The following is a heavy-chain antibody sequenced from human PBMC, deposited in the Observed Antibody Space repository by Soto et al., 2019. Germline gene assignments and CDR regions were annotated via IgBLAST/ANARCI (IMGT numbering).Heavy chain of an antibody. CDR2: IYYSGST. D-gene: IGHD3-16*01. Sequence: QVQLQESGPGLVKPSQTLSLTCTVSGGSISSGDYYWSWIRQPPGKGLEWIGYIYYSGSTYCNPSLKSRVTISVGTSKNQFSLKLNSVTAADTAVYYCARRRGTTYYYGMDVWGQGTTVTVSS. J-gene: IGHJ6*02. CDR3: ARRRGTTYYYGMDV. V-gene: IGHV4-30-4*01. CDR1: GGSISSGDYY.